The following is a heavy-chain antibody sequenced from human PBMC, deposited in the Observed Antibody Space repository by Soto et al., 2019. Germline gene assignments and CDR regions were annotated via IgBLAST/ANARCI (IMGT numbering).Heavy chain of an antibody. J-gene: IGHJ4*02. CDR1: GYIFITYG. CDR3: ARDLDGSGSYYTDS. D-gene: IGHD3-10*01. CDR2: ISAYNGNT. Sequence: ASVKVSCKASGYIFITYGISWVRQAPGQGLEWMGRISAYNGNTKYAQSLQGRVTMTTDTSTNTAYMELRSLRSDDTAVYYCARDLDGSGSYYTDSWGPGTLVTVSS. V-gene: IGHV1-18*01.